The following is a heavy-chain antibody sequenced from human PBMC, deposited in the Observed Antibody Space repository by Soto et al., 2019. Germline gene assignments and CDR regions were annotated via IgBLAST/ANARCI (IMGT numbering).Heavy chain of an antibody. CDR3: AKEPVDTAMVTYYYGMDV. V-gene: IGHV3-23*01. J-gene: IGHJ6*02. CDR1: GFTFSSYA. D-gene: IGHD5-18*01. CDR2: ISGSGGST. Sequence: GGSLRLSCAASGFTFSSYAMSWVRQAPGKGLEWVSAISGSGGSTYYADSVKGRFTISRDNSKNTLYLQMNSLRAEDTAVYYCAKEPVDTAMVTYYYGMDVWGQGTTVTVSS.